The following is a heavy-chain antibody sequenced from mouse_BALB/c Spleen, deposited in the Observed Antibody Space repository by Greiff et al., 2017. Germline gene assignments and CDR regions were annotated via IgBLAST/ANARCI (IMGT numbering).Heavy chain of an antibody. J-gene: IGHJ2*01. CDR3: ARWGTVVAPFDY. V-gene: IGHV1S56*01. Sequence: QVQLQQSGPELVKPGASVRISCKASGYTFTSYYIHWVKQRPGQGLEWIGWIYPGNVNTKYNEKFKGKATLTADKSSSTAYMQLSSLTSEDSAVYFCARWGTVVAPFDYWGQGTTLTVSS. CDR1: GYTFTSYY. D-gene: IGHD1-1*01. CDR2: IYPGNVNT.